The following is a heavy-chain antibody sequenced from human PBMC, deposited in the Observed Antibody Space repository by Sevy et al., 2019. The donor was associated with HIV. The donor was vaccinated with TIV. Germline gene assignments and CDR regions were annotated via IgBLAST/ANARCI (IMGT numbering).Heavy chain of an antibody. Sequence: GGSLRLSCAASGFTFDDYTMHWVRQAPGKGLEWVSLISWDGGSTYYADSVKGRFTISRHNPRKSVYLQMTSLSAEDTAVYYCARLFYGSADYWGQGTLVTVSS. CDR1: GFTFDDYT. CDR3: ARLFYGSADY. V-gene: IGHV3-43*01. J-gene: IGHJ4*02. D-gene: IGHD3-10*01. CDR2: ISWDGGST.